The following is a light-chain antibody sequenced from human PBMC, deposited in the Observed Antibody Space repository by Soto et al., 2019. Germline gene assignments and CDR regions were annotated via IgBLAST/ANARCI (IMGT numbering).Light chain of an antibody. CDR3: PSYDCSLSAVG. J-gene: IGLJ2*01. V-gene: IGLV1-40*01. CDR1: SSNIGAGYD. CDR2: GNS. Sequence: QSVLTQPPSVSGAPGQRVTISCTGSSSNIGAGYDVHWYQQLPGTAPKLLIYGNSNRPSGVPDRFSGSKSGTSASLAITGLQAEDEADYDGPSYDCSLSAVGFGGGTQLTVL.